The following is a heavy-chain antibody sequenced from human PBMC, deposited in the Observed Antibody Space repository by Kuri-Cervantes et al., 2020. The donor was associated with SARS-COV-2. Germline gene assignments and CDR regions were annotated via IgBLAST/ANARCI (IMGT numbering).Heavy chain of an antibody. CDR2: IYYSGST. J-gene: IGHJ4*02. CDR3: ARGTIFGVYLFDY. CDR1: GGSISSSSYY. Sequence: SETLSLTCTVSGGSISSSSYYWGWIRQPPGKGLEWIGSIYYSGSTYYNPSLKSRVTISVDTSKNQFSLKVTSVTAADTAVYYCARGTIFGVYLFDYWGQGTLVTVSS. V-gene: IGHV4-39*01. D-gene: IGHD3-3*01.